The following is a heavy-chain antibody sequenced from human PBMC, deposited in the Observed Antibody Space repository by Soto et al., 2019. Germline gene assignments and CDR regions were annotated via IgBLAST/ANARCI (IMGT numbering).Heavy chain of an antibody. D-gene: IGHD4-4*01. Sequence: QVQLQESGPGLVKPSQTLSLTCTVSGGSISSGDYYLSWIRQPPGKGLEWIGYIYYSGSTYYNPSLKSRVTISVDTSKNQFSLKLSSVTAADTAVYYCARAPTVTTHYFDYWGQGTLVTVSS. CDR3: ARAPTVTTHYFDY. CDR1: GGSISSGDYY. J-gene: IGHJ4*02. CDR2: IYYSGST. V-gene: IGHV4-30-4*01.